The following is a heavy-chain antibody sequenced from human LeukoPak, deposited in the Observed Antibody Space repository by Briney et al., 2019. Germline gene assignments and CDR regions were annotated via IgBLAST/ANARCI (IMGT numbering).Heavy chain of an antibody. J-gene: IGHJ6*02. CDR3: AKADRGWGVITKD. CDR2: IGGSGDFT. D-gene: IGHD3-10*01. V-gene: IGHV3-23*01. CDR1: GFTFSTYA. Sequence: PGGSLRLSCAASGFTFSTYAMSWVRQAPGKGLEWVSAIGGSGDFTYYAEYVRGWFTISRDNSEKTLYLQMNSLRAEDTVVYYCAKADRGWGVITKDWGQGTTVTVSS.